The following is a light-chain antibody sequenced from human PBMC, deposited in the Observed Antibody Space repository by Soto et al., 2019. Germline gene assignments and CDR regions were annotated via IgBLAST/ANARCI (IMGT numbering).Light chain of an antibody. CDR1: QSVNIN. CDR2: GAS. V-gene: IGKV3-15*01. J-gene: IGKJ1*01. CDR3: QQYNKWPPGT. Sequence: EIVMTQSPATLSVSPGERATLSCRASQSVNINLAWYQQKPGQAPRLLIYGASTRATGIPARFSGSGSGTEFTLTISSLQSEDFAVYYCQQYNKWPPGTFGQGTKVEIK.